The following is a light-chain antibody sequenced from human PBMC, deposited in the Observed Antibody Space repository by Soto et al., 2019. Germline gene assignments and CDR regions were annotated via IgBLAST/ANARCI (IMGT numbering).Light chain of an antibody. Sequence: ILLTQSPDTLSLSAGERATLPRRAAQSVGTRLAWYQHKTGQAPRLLISGASSRATGIPDRFTGSGSETSFTLTISRLEPEDFALYYCQHHQSGHPITFGQGTRLEIK. J-gene: IGKJ5*01. V-gene: IGKV3-20*01. CDR2: GAS. CDR3: QHHQSGHPIT. CDR1: QSVGTR.